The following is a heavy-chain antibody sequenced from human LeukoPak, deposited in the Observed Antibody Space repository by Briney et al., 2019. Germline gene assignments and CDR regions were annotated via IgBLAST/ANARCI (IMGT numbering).Heavy chain of an antibody. CDR2: IYYSGST. CDR1: GGSISSGDYY. Sequence: PSQTLSLTCTVSGGSISSGDYYWSWIRQPPGKGLEWIGYIYYSGSTYYNPSLKSRGTISVDTSKHQFSLKLSYVTAADTAVYYCASEGVTFDYWGQGTLVTVSS. CDR3: ASEGVTFDY. D-gene: IGHD5-18*01. V-gene: IGHV4-30-4*01. J-gene: IGHJ4*02.